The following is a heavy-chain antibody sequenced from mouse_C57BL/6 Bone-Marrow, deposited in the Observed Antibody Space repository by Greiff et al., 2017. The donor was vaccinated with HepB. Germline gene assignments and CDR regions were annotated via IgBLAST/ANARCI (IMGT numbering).Heavy chain of an antibody. D-gene: IGHD1-1*01. J-gene: IGHJ2*01. Sequence: QVQLQQSGAELVRPGTSVKMSCKASGYTFTNYWIGWAKQRPGHGLEWIGDIYPGGGYTNYNEKFKGEATLTADKSSSTAYMQFSSLTSEDYAIYYCARRSPYYYGSSYGYWGQGTTLTVSS. V-gene: IGHV1-63*01. CDR2: IYPGGGYT. CDR1: GYTFTNYW. CDR3: ARRSPYYYGSSYGY.